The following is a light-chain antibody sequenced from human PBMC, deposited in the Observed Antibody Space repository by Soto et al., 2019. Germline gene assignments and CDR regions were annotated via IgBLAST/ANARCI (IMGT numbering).Light chain of an antibody. J-gene: IGKJ1*01. CDR3: QQYNNWPPRT. V-gene: IGKV3-15*01. Sequence: EIVMTQSPATLSVSPGERATLSCRASQSVSSNLAWYQQKPGQAPRLLIYGAFTRATGIPARFSGSGSGTEFTLTISSLQSEDFAVYYCQQYNNWPPRTFGQGTKV. CDR1: QSVSSN. CDR2: GAF.